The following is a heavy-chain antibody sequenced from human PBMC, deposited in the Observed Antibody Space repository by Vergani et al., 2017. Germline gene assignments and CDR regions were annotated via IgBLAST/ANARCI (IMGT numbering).Heavy chain of an antibody. CDR1: GFTFSSYW. Sequence: EVQLVESGGGLVQPGGSLRLSCASSGFTFSSYWMHWVRQAPGKGLVWVSRINSDGSSTSYADSVKGRFTISRDNAKNTLYLKMNSLRAEDTAGYYCARDRHAYYGSGSYYRDYGMDVWGQGP. CDR3: ARDRHAYYGSGSYYRDYGMDV. V-gene: IGHV3-74*01. J-gene: IGHJ6*02. CDR2: INSDGSST. D-gene: IGHD3-10*01.